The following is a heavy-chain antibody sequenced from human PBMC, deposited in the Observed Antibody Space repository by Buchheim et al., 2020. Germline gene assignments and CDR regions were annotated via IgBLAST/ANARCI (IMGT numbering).Heavy chain of an antibody. V-gene: IGHV3-33*01. CDR3: ARDYSSSSGGGDY. J-gene: IGHJ4*02. CDR1: GFTFSSYG. CDR2: IWYDGSNK. Sequence: QVQLVESGGGVVQPGRSLRLSCAASGFTFSSYGMHWVRQVPGKGLEWVAVIWYDGSNKYYADSVKGRFTISRDNSKNTLHLQMNSLRAEDTAVYYCARDYSSSSGGGDYWGQGTL. D-gene: IGHD6-6*01.